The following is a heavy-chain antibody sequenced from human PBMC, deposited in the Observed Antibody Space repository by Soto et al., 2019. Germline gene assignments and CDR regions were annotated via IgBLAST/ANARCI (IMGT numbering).Heavy chain of an antibody. CDR3: AGDLRSGYGTHFDY. D-gene: IGHD5-12*01. Sequence: GASVKVSCKASGYTFTGYFMHWVRQAPGQGLEWMGWINPKTGGTNYAQKFQGRVTMTRDTSISTAYMDLSGLRSDDTAVYYCAGDLRSGYGTHFDYWGQGTLVTVSS. J-gene: IGHJ4*02. CDR1: GYTFTGYF. CDR2: INPKTGGT. V-gene: IGHV1-2*02.